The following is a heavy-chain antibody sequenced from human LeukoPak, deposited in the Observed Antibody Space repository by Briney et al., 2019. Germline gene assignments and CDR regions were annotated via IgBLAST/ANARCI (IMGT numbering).Heavy chain of an antibody. Sequence: GGSLRLSCAASGFTFSSYGMHWVRQAPGKGLEWVAFIRYDGSNKYYADSVKGRFTISRDNSKNTLYLQMNSLRAEDTAVYYCAKVYGSGSPILDYWGQGTLVTVSS. J-gene: IGHJ4*02. V-gene: IGHV3-30*02. CDR3: AKVYGSGSPILDY. CDR1: GFTFSSYG. CDR2: IRYDGSNK. D-gene: IGHD3-10*01.